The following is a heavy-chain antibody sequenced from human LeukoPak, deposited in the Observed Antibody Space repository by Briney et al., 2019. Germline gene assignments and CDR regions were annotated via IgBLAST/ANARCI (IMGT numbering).Heavy chain of an antibody. CDR3: ACTAYYYYYLDG. CDR2: ISGSGDNT. J-gene: IGHJ6*03. Sequence: PGGSLRLSCAASVFTFSSHAMSWVRQAPGKGLEWVSAISGSGDNTYYADSVKGRFTISRNNSKITLYLHMSNLTAEDTAVYYCACTAYYYYYLDGWGKGTTVTVSS. V-gene: IGHV3-23*01. CDR1: VFTFSSHA. D-gene: IGHD5-18*01.